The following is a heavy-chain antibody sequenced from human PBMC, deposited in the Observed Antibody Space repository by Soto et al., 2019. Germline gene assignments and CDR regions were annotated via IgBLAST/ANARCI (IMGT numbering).Heavy chain of an antibody. CDR3: ARVLALFIAAAGPQGDY. CDR1: GYTFTSYG. J-gene: IGHJ4*02. CDR2: ISAYNGNT. D-gene: IGHD6-13*01. V-gene: IGHV1-18*01. Sequence: QVQLVQSGAEVKKPGASVKVSCKASGYTFTSYGISWVRQAPGQGLEWMGWISAYNGNTNYAQKLQGRVTMTTDTSTSTAYMELRSLRSDETAVYDCARVLALFIAAAGPQGDYWGQGTLVTVSS.